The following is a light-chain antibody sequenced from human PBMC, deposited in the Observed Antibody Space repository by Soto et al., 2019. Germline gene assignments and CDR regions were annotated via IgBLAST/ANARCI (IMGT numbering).Light chain of an antibody. J-gene: IGKJ2*03. CDR3: QQYYNGSYS. V-gene: IGKV1-27*01. CDR1: QGISEY. Sequence: DIPMTQSPSSLSASVGDRVTISCRASQGISEYLAWYQQKPGKAPKLLIYAAFTLKSGLPSRFSGSVSGTDFTRPVSSLQPEDVATYYCQQYYNGSYSFGEGTKLEIK. CDR2: AAF.